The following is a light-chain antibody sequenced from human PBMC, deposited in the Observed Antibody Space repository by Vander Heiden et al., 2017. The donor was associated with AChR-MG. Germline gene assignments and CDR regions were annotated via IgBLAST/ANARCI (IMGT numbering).Light chain of an antibody. J-gene: IGKJ4*01. V-gene: IGKV3-11*01. CDR3: QQRSNWPLT. Sequence: EIVLTQSPATLSLSPGERATLSCRASQSVSSYLAWYQQKPGQAPRLLIYDASNRATGIPARFSGSGSGTDFTRTISSLEPEDFAVYYCQQRSNWPLTFGGGNKVEIK. CDR2: DAS. CDR1: QSVSSY.